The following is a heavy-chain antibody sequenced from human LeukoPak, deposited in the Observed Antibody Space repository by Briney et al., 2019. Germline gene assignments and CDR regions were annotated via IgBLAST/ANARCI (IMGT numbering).Heavy chain of an antibody. Sequence: GGSLRLSCAASGFTLSSYAMSWVRQAPGKGLEWVSAISGSGGSTYYADSVKGRFTISRDNSKNTLYLQMNSLRAEDTAVYYCAKDLHYCSGGSCYSEGYFDYWGQGTLVTVSS. D-gene: IGHD2-15*01. J-gene: IGHJ4*02. CDR2: ISGSGGST. CDR1: GFTLSSYA. CDR3: AKDLHYCSGGSCYSEGYFDY. V-gene: IGHV3-23*01.